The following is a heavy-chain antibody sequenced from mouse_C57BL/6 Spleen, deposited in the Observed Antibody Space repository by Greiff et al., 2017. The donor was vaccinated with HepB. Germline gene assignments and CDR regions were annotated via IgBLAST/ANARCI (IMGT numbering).Heavy chain of an antibody. V-gene: IGHV1-82*01. J-gene: IGHJ1*03. D-gene: IGHD2-12*01. CDR3: VGDSPPGYFDV. Sequence: VQLQQSGPELVKPGASVKISCKASGYAFSSSWMNWVKQRPGKGLEWIGRIYPGDGDTNYNGKFKGKATLTADKSSSTAYMQLSSLTSEDSAVYFCVGDSPPGYFDVGGTGTTVTVSS. CDR1: GYAFSSSW. CDR2: IYPGDGDT.